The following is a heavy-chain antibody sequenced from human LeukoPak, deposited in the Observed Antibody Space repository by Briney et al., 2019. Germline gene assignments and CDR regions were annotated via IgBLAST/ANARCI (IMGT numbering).Heavy chain of an antibody. Sequence: GGSLRLSCAASGFTFSSYTMSWVRQAPGKGLEWVSAISGSGGSTYYADSVKGRFTISRDNSKNTLYLQMNSLRAEDTAVYYCAKPGYSSGWTFDYWGQGTLVTVSS. D-gene: IGHD6-19*01. CDR3: AKPGYSSGWTFDY. CDR1: GFTFSSYT. CDR2: ISGSGGST. V-gene: IGHV3-23*01. J-gene: IGHJ4*02.